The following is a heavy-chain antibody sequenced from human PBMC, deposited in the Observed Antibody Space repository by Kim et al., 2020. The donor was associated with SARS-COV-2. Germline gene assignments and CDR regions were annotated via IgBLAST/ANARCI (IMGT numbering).Heavy chain of an antibody. V-gene: IGHV1-18*04. CDR3: ARVGPGQLVNYYYYYGMDV. CDR1: GYTFTSYG. D-gene: IGHD6-6*01. Sequence: ASVKVSCKASGYTFTSYGISWVRQAPGQGLEWMGWISAYNGNTNYAQKLQGRVTMTTDTSTSTAYMELRSLRSDDTAVYYCARVGPGQLVNYYYYYGMDVWGQGTTVTVSS. CDR2: ISAYNGNT. J-gene: IGHJ6*02.